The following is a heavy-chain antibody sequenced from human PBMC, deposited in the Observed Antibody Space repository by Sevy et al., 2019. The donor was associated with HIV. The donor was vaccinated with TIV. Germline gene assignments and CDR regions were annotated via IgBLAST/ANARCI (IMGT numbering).Heavy chain of an antibody. D-gene: IGHD2-2*01. CDR3: AGGVVVPAAIGKFAFDI. Sequence: ASVKVSCKASGYTFINYGISWVRQAPGQGLEWMGWISTYNGNTNYAQSLQGRVSMTTDTSTSTSYMELRSLRSDETAVDYCAGGVVVPAAIGKFAFDIWGQGTMVTVSS. J-gene: IGHJ3*02. V-gene: IGHV1-18*01. CDR2: ISTYNGNT. CDR1: GYTFINYG.